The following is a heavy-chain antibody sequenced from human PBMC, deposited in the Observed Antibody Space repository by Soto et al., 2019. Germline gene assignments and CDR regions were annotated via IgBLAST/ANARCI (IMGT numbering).Heavy chain of an antibody. J-gene: IGHJ5*02. CDR1: GYTFTAFY. CDR3: TTLRLDP. Sequence: ASVKVSCKASGYTFTAFYMNWVRQAPGQGLEWMGWVNPNTGVTKYAQKFQGRVTMTRDTSINTAYMELSGLTSDDTAVYYCTTLRLDPWGQGTLVTVSS. CDR2: VNPNTGVT. V-gene: IGHV1-2*02. D-gene: IGHD3-9*01.